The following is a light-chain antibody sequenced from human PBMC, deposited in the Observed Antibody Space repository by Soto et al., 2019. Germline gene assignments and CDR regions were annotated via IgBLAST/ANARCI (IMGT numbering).Light chain of an antibody. V-gene: IGKV3-20*01. CDR2: GAS. CDR1: QSVSSS. J-gene: IGKJ4*01. Sequence: EIVLTQSPGTLSLSPGERATLSCRASQSVSSSLAWYQQKPGQAPRLLIYGASSRATGIPGRFGGSGSGTDFTLTISRLEPEDVAVYYCQQYGSSPPLTFGGGTKGEIK. CDR3: QQYGSSPPLT.